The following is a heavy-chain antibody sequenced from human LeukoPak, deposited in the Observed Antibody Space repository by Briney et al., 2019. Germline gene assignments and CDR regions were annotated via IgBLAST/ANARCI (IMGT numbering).Heavy chain of an antibody. D-gene: IGHD6-6*01. CDR3: AREFIGSRCWFDP. CDR2: IIPIFGTA. J-gene: IGHJ5*02. V-gene: IGHV1-69*13. Sequence: GASVKVSCKASGGTFSSYAISWVRQAPGQGLEWMGGIIPIFGTANYAQKFQGRVTITADESTSTAYMELNGLTSEDTATYFCAREFIGSRCWFDPWGQGTLVTVS. CDR1: GGTFSSYA.